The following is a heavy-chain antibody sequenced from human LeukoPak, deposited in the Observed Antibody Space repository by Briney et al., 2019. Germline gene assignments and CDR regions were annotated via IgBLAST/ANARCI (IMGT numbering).Heavy chain of an antibody. J-gene: IGHJ4*02. Sequence: ASVKVSCKASGYTFTSYGISWVRQAPGQGLEWMGWINPNSGGTNYAQKFQGRVTMTRDTSISTAYMELSRLRSDGTAVYYCARDYRYCSGGSCYYFDYWGQGTLVTVSS. CDR3: ARDYRYCSGGSCYYFDY. V-gene: IGHV1-2*02. D-gene: IGHD2-15*01. CDR1: GYTFTSYG. CDR2: INPNSGGT.